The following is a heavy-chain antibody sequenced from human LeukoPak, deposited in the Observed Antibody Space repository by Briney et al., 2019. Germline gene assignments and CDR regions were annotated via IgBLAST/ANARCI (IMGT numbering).Heavy chain of an antibody. Sequence: GGSLRLSCAASGFTFSSYAMSWVRQAPGKGLDWVSSISGGGGTTYYADSVKGRFTISRDTSTLYLQMNSLRAEDTAVYYCAKPELPNNAIDYYFDYWGRGTLVTVSS. CDR3: AKPELPNNAIDYYFDY. CDR1: GFTFSSYA. V-gene: IGHV3-23*01. J-gene: IGHJ4*02. D-gene: IGHD2/OR15-2a*01. CDR2: ISGGGGTT.